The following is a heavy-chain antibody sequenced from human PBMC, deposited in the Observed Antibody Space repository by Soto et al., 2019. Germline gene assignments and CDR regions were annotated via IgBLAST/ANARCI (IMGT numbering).Heavy chain of an antibody. D-gene: IGHD6-19*01. CDR3: AKRGSYSSGWSYCDY. CDR1: GFTFSSYG. V-gene: IGHV3-30*18. Sequence: QVQLVESGGGVVQPGRSLRLSCAASGFTFSSYGMHWVRQAPGKGLEWVAVISYDGSNKYYADSVKGRFTISRDNSXTTRYLKMNSLRAEDTAVYYCAKRGSYSSGWSYCDYWGQGTLVTVSS. J-gene: IGHJ4*02. CDR2: ISYDGSNK.